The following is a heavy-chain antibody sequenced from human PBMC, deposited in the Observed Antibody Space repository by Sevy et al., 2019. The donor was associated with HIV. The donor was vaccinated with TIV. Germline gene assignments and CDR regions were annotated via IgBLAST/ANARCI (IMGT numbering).Heavy chain of an antibody. CDR1: GGSISSSSYY. Sequence: SVTLSLTCTVSGGSISSSSYYWGWIRQPPGKGLEWIGSIFYSGSTYYNPSLKSRVTISVDTSKNQFSLKLTSVTAADTAVYYCARHAHITMIVTWGQGTLVTVSS. J-gene: IGHJ5*02. D-gene: IGHD3-22*01. CDR3: ARHAHITMIVT. V-gene: IGHV4-39*01. CDR2: IFYSGST.